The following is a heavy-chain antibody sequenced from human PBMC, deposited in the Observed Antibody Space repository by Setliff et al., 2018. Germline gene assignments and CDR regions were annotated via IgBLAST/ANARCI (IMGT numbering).Heavy chain of an antibody. CDR3: TTALVPQEAVALLFNYYRMDV. V-gene: IGHV1-69*11. J-gene: IGHJ6*02. CDR1: GGPFSNYA. D-gene: IGHD6-19*01. Sequence: SVKVSCKASGGPFSNYAISWVRQAPGQGLEWMGRITPVLGTTDYSQKFQGRVTITADESTRTVNMEMNSLKTEDTAVYYCTTALVPQEAVALLFNYYRMDVWGQGTTVTVSS. CDR2: ITPVLGTT.